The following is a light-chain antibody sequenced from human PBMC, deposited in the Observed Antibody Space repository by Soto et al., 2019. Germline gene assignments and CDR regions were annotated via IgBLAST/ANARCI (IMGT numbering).Light chain of an antibody. V-gene: IGKV1-39*01. Sequence: DIQMTQSPSSLPASVGDRVTMTCRASQTINTFLNWYQVKPGTPPKLLIYAASRLQSGVPSRFSGSGSGTDFALTISSLQPEDFATSYCQQSSRTSPVTFGGGTKVEI. CDR2: AAS. CDR1: QTINTF. CDR3: QQSSRTSPVT. J-gene: IGKJ4*01.